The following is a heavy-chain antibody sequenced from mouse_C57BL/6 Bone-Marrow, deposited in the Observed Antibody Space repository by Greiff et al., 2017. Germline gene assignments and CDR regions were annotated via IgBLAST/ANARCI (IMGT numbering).Heavy chain of an antibody. D-gene: IGHD2-2*01. Sequence: EVKVVESGGGLVQPKGSLKLSCAASGFSFNTYAMNWVRQAPGKGLEWVARIRSKSNNYATYYADSVKDRFTISRDDSESMLYLQMNNLKTEDTAMYYCVRSTMVTAFDYWGQGTTLTVSS. J-gene: IGHJ2*01. CDR2: IRSKSNNYAT. V-gene: IGHV10-1*01. CDR3: VRSTMVTAFDY. CDR1: GFSFNTYA.